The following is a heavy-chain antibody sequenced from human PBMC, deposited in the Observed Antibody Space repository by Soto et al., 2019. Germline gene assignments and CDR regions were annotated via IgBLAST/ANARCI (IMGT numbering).Heavy chain of an antibody. Sequence: SLRLSCAASGFMFSSHGMHWIRQAPGKGLEWVAVIWYDGSNKYYADSVKGRFIISRDNSKNTLYLQMNSLRVEDTAVYYCARGTNAAPGLDYWGQGILVTVSS. CDR1: GFMFSSHG. V-gene: IGHV3-33*01. J-gene: IGHJ4*02. CDR3: ARGTNAAPGLDY. CDR2: IWYDGSNK. D-gene: IGHD1-1*01.